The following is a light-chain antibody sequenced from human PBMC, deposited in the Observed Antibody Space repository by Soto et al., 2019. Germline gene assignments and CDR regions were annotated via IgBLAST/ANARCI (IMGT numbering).Light chain of an antibody. CDR3: QEYNGRSS. V-gene: IGKV3-15*01. J-gene: IGKJ1*01. CDR2: DTS. CDR1: QSVVGN. Sequence: ERVTTQSPATLSVSPGERATLSCRASQSVVGNLAWYQQKPGQAPRLLIYDTSTRATGVPARFSGSGSGTEFTLTISSLQSEDFAVYYCQEYNGRSSFGQGTKVEIK.